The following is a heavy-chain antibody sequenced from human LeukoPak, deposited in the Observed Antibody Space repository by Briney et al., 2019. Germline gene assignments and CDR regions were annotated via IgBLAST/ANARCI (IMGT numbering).Heavy chain of an antibody. CDR2: ISGSGGST. D-gene: IGHD3-22*01. Sequence: PGGSLGLSCAASGFTFSSYAMSWVRQAPGKGLEWVSAISGSGGSTYYADSVKGRFTISRDNSKNTLYLQMNSLRAEDTAVYYCAKDRRYYYDSSGYYGEFDYWGQGTLVTVSS. J-gene: IGHJ4*02. CDR1: GFTFSSYA. V-gene: IGHV3-23*01. CDR3: AKDRRYYYDSSGYYGEFDY.